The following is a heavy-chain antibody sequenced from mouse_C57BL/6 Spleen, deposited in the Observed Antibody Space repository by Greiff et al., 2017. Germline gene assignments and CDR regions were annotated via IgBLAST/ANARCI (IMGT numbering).Heavy chain of an antibody. J-gene: IGHJ3*01. CDR2: IDPENGGT. CDR3: TRRANGYDCAFDY. V-gene: IGHV1-15*01. D-gene: IGHD2-2*01. Sequence: LLQSGAELVRPGASVTLSCKASGYTFTDYEMHWVKQTPVHGLEWIGTIDPENGGTAYNQKFKGKATLTADKSSSTAYMELRSLTSEDSAVYYCTRRANGYDCAFDYWGQGTLVTVSA. CDR1: GYTFTDYE.